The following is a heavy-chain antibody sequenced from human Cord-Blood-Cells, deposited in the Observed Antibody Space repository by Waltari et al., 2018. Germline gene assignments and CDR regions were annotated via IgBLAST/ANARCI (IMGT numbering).Heavy chain of an antibody. V-gene: IGHV3-30*18. CDR1: GFTFSSYG. CDR2: ISYDGSNK. CDR3: AKISTSYFDY. Sequence: QVQLVESGGGVVQPGRSLRLSCAASGFTFSSYGMHWVRQAPGKGLEWVAVISYDGSNKYYADSVKGRFTISRDNSKNTLYLQMNSLRAEDTAVYYCAKISTSYFDYWGQGTLVTVSS. J-gene: IGHJ4*02. D-gene: IGHD1-1*01.